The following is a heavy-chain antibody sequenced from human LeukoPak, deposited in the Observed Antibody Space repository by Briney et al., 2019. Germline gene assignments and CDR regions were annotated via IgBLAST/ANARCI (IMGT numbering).Heavy chain of an antibody. J-gene: IGHJ6*03. D-gene: IGHD3-10*01. V-gene: IGHV3-23*01. CDR1: GVTLSSYA. Sequence: PGGSLRLSCAASGVTLSSYARSWVRQAPGKGLEWVSSISASGGSTNYADSVKGRFTICRDNSKNTVYLQMNSLRAEDTTVYYCAKVMKGSERLTMVRGVIIKTAGLYYMDVWGKGTTVTVSS. CDR2: ISASGGST. CDR3: AKVMKGSERLTMVRGVIIKTAGLYYMDV.